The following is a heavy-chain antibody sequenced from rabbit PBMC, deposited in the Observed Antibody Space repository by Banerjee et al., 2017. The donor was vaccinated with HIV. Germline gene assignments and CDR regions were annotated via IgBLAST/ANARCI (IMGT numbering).Heavy chain of an antibody. J-gene: IGHJ4*01. D-gene: IGHD6-1*01. CDR1: GFDFSSYY. CDR2: IYAGKGST. Sequence: QLKETGGGLVQPGGSLTLSCKASGFDFSSYYMSWVRQAPGKGLEWIGIIYAGKGSTDYASWVNGRFTISSDNAQNTVDLQMNSLTAADTATYFCARVDTYGYAGYAWNLWGQGTLVTVS. CDR3: ARVDTYGYAGYAWNL. V-gene: IGHV1S7*01.